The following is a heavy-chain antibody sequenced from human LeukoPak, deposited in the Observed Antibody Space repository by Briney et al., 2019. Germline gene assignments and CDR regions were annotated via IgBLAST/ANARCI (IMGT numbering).Heavy chain of an antibody. CDR3: ARDRGMGYNRYYYMDV. CDR1: GGTFSSYA. V-gene: IGHV1-69*05. CDR2: IIPIFGTA. J-gene: IGHJ6*03. Sequence: GASVKVSCKASGGTFSSYAISWVRQAPGQGLEWMGGIIPIFGTANYAQKFQGRVTITTDQSTSTAYMELSSLRSEDTAVYYCARDRGMGYNRYYYMDVWGKGTTVTVSS. D-gene: IGHD1-14*01.